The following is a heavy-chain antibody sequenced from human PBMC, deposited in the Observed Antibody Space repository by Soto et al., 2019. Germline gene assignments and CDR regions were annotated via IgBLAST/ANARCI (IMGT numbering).Heavy chain of an antibody. J-gene: IGHJ4*02. CDR1: GYSFTTYW. CDR2: LYAGDSDT. V-gene: IGHV5-51*01. Sequence: GESLKISCKASGYSFTTYWIAWVRQMPGKGLEWMGVLYAGDSDTRYSPSFQGHVTISRDNSKNTLYLQMNSLRAEDTAVYYCAKVSGSGSYSLDYWGQGTLVTVSS. CDR3: AKVSGSGSYSLDY. D-gene: IGHD1-26*01.